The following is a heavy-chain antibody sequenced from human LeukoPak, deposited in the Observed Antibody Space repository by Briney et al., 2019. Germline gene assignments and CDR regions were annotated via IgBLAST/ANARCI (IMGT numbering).Heavy chain of an antibody. V-gene: IGHV4-4*07. CDR2: IYTSGST. CDR1: GGSISSYY. J-gene: IGHJ5*02. D-gene: IGHD2-15*01. Sequence: SETLSLTCTVSGGSISSYYWSWIRQPAGKGLEWIGRIYTSGSTNYNPSLKSRVTMSVDTSKNQFSLKLSSVTAADTAVYYCARHRCSGGSCYPMNWFDPWGQGTLVTVSS. CDR3: ARHRCSGGSCYPMNWFDP.